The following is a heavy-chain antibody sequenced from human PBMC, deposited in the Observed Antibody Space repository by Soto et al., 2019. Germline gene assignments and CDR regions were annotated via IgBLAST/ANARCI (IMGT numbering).Heavy chain of an antibody. CDR3: RYSSGWYDFLYFDY. V-gene: IGHV4-39*01. CDR2: IYYSGST. J-gene: IGHJ4*02. D-gene: IGHD6-19*01. Sequence: PSVPLCLPCTVSDGSIRGLSCWRSVRQSPGKGLEWIGSIYYSGSTNYNPSLKSRVTISVDTSKNQFSLKLSSVTAADTAVYYCRYSSGWYDFLYFDYWGQGTLVTVSS. CDR1: DGSIRGLSC.